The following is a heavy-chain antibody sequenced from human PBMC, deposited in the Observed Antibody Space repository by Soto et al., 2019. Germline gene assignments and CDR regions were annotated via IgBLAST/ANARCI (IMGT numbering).Heavy chain of an antibody. CDR1: GFTFSSYE. CDR3: ARGSCGWQAQFDI. J-gene: IGHJ3*02. V-gene: IGHV3-48*03. Sequence: GGSLRLSCAASGFTFSSYEMNWVRQAPGKGLEWVSYISSSGSTIYYADSVKGRFTISRDNAKNSLYLQMNSLRAEDTAVYYCARGSCGWQAQFDIWGQGTMVTVSS. D-gene: IGHD6-19*01. CDR2: ISSSGSTI.